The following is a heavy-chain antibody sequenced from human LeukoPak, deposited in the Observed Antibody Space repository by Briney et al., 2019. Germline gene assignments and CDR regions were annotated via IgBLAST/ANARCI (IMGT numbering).Heavy chain of an antibody. J-gene: IGHJ4*02. V-gene: IGHV3-11*01. D-gene: IGHD6-19*01. Sequence: GGSLRLSCAASGFTFSDYYRSWIRQAPGKGLEWVSYISSSGSTIYYADSVKGRFTISRDNAKNSLYLQMNSLRAEDTAVYYCASPDSVAGHNFDYWGQGTLVTVSS. CDR2: ISSSGSTI. CDR1: GFTFSDYY. CDR3: ASPDSVAGHNFDY.